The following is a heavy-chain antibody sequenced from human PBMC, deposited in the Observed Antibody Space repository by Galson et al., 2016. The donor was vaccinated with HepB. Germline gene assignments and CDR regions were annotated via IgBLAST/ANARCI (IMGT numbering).Heavy chain of an antibody. J-gene: IGHJ6*02. CDR1: GFSLSSGGVG. Sequence: PALVKPTQTLTLSCCFSGFSLSSGGVGVTWIRQPPGKALEWLALIYWDDDKRYSPSLKSRLTITKDTSKNQVVLTMTNMDPVDTGTYYCAHSRGYDKFYYYYGMDVWGQGTTVTVSS. CDR2: IYWDDDK. V-gene: IGHV2-5*02. D-gene: IGHD5-12*01. CDR3: AHSRGYDKFYYYYGMDV.